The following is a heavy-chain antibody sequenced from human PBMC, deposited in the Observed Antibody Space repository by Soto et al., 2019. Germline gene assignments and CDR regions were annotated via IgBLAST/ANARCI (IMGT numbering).Heavy chain of an antibody. D-gene: IGHD2-21*01. CDR1: GGTFSTYS. V-gene: IGHV1-69*02. CDR3: TIGSWSGEVFDI. CDR2: IIPMLGIR. Sequence: QVQLVQSGAEVKKPGSSVKVSCKDSGGTFSTYSMFWVRQAPGQGLEWMGRIIPMLGIRNYAQRFQDRVTITADNSTSTAQMELSSLRSEETALYYCTIGSWSGEVFDIWGQGKMVTVSS. J-gene: IGHJ3*02.